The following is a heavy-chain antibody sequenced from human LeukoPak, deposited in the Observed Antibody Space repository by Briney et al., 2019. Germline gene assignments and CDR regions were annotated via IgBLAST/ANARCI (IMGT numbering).Heavy chain of an antibody. CDR2: IYHSGST. CDR3: ARESLWFGELLPTY. D-gene: IGHD3-10*01. J-gene: IGHJ4*02. V-gene: IGHV4-30-2*01. CDR1: GGSISSGGYY. Sequence: PSETLSLTCTVSGGSISSGGYYWSWIRQPPGKGLEWIGYIYHSGSTYYNPSLKSRVTISVDTSKNQFSLKLSSVTAADTAVYYCARESLWFGELLPTYWGQGTLVTVSS.